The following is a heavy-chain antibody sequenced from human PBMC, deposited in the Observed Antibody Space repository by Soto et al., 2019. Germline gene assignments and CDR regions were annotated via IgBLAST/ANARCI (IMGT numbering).Heavy chain of an antibody. V-gene: IGHV3-30-3*01. CDR2: ISYDGSNK. D-gene: IGHD5-18*01. J-gene: IGHJ4*02. Sequence: LRLSCAASGFTFSSYAMHWVRQAPGKGLEWVAVISYDGSNKYYADSVKGRFTIPRDNSKNTLYLQMNSLRAEDTAVYYCARGGYSYNDYWGQGTLVTVSS. CDR1: GFTFSSYA. CDR3: ARGGYSYNDY.